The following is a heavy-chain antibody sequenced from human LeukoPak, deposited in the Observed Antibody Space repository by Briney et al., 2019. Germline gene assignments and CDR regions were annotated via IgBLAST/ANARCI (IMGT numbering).Heavy chain of an antibody. V-gene: IGHV7-4-1*02. J-gene: IGHJ4*02. D-gene: IGHD5-18*01. Sequence: ASVKVSCKASGYTFTSYAMNWVRQAPGHGLEWMGWINTNTGNPSYARGFTGRFVFSLDTSVSTAYLQISSLKAEDTAVYYCAREAYSSAYYFDYWGQGTLVTVSS. CDR3: AREAYSSAYYFDY. CDR1: GYTFTSYA. CDR2: INTNTGNP.